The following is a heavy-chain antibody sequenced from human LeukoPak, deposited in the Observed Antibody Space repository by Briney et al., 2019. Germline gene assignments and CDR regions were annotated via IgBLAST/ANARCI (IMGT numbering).Heavy chain of an antibody. V-gene: IGHV1-2*02. J-gene: IGHJ4*02. Sequence: GASVKVSCKASGYIFTDYYMHWVRQAPGQGLEWMGWINPNSGGTDYAQKFQGRVTMTRDTSISTAYMELSRLRSDDTAVYYCARVDRPYCSSTSCYAPFDYWGQGTLVTVSS. CDR1: GYIFTDYY. D-gene: IGHD2-2*01. CDR3: ARVDRPYCSSTSCYAPFDY. CDR2: INPNSGGT.